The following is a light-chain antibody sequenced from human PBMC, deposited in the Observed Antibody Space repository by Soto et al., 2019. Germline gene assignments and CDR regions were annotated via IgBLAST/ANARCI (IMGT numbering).Light chain of an antibody. V-gene: IGLV2-14*03. J-gene: IGLJ1*01. CDR1: GSDVGGYNY. CDR3: ISFTSRHIYV. CDR2: DVT. Sequence: QSALTQPASVSGSPGQSITISCTGTGSDVGGYNYVSWYQQHPGRAPKLIIYDVTNRPSGISNRFSGSKSGNTASLTISGLQTEDEADYYCISFTSRHIYVFGTGTKLTVL.